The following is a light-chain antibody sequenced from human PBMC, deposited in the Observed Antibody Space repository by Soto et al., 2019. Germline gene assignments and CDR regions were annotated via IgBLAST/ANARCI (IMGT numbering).Light chain of an antibody. V-gene: IGLV2-14*03. CDR2: DVS. CDR3: MLYISSSVI. Sequence: QSALTQPASVSGSPGQSITISCTGASSDVGGYNYVSWYQQHPGKAPKLMIYDVSNRPSGVSNRFSGSKSANTASLTISGLQAEDEADYYCMLYISSSVIFGGGTKLTVL. CDR1: SSDVGGYNY. J-gene: IGLJ2*01.